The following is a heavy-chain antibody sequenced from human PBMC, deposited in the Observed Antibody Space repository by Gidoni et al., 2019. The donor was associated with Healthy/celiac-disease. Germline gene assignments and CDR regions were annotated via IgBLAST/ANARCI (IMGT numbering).Heavy chain of an antibody. Sequence: EVQLLESGGGLVQPGGSLRLSCAASGFTVSSYAMSWVCQAPGKGLEWVSAISGSGGSTYYADSVKGRFTISSDNSKNTLYLQMNSLRAEDTAVYYCAKAKYSRVDFDYWGQGTLVTVSS. CDR1: GFTVSSYA. D-gene: IGHD6-6*01. CDR2: ISGSGGST. V-gene: IGHV3-23*01. J-gene: IGHJ4*02. CDR3: AKAKYSRVDFDY.